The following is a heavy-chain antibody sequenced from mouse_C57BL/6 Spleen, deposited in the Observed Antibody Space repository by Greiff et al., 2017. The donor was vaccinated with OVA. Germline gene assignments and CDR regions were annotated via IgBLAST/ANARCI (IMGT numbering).Heavy chain of an antibody. J-gene: IGHJ1*03. V-gene: IGHV1-7*01. Sequence: VQLQQSGAELVKPGASVKLSCTASGFTFTSYWMHWVKQRPGQGLEWIGNINPGGGYTKYTQKFKGKATLTADKSSNTAYMQLSSLTSEDTAVYARAIGGYGESCFAVWGTGTPVTVS. CDR1: GFTFTSYW. CDR2: INPGGGYT. D-gene: IGHD2-2*01. CDR3: AIGGYGESCFAV.